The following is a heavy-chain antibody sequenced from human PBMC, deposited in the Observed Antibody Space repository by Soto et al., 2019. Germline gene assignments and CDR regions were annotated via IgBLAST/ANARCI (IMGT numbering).Heavy chain of an antibody. J-gene: IGHJ4*02. CDR3: AHPRGDYGGTPLFDY. CDR2: IYWDDDK. D-gene: IGHD4-17*01. V-gene: IGHV2-5*02. Sequence: QITLKESGPTLVKPTQTLTLTCTFSGFSLSTSGVGVGWIRQPPGKALEWLALIYWDDDKRHSPSLKSRLTNTKHPSKNHVVLTMTHMHPVDTATYYCAHPRGDYGGTPLFDYWGQGTLVTVSS. CDR1: GFSLSTSGVG.